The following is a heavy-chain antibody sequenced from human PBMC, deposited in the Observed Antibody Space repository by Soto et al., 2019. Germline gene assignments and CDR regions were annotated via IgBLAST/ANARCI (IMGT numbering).Heavy chain of an antibody. CDR2: IYYSGST. CDR3: ARESSNYGDYIGGLDY. D-gene: IGHD4-17*01. V-gene: IGHV4-31*03. CDR1: GGSISSCGYY. Sequence: SETLSLTYTVSGGSISSCGYYWSWIRQHPWKGLEWIGYIYYSGSTYYNPSLKSRVTISVDTSKNQFSLKLSSVTAADTAVYYCARESSNYGDYIGGLDYWGQGTLVTVSS. J-gene: IGHJ4*02.